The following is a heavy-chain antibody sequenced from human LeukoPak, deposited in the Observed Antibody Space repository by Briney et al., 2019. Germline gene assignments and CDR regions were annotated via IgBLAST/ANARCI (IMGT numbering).Heavy chain of an antibody. CDR3: ARGPVWGLDY. V-gene: IGHV1-2*02. CDR1: GFSLIVYY. J-gene: IGHJ4*02. Sequence: ASVKVSCRASGFSLIVYYMHWVRQAPGQGLEWMGWIDLKSGGTSSAQSFQGRLTMTSDTSISTVYMELSGLRSDDTATYYCARGPVWGLDYWGLGTLVTVSS. D-gene: IGHD7-27*01. CDR2: IDLKSGGT.